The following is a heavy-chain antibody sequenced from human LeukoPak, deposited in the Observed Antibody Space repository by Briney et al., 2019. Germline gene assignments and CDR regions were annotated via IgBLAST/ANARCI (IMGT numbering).Heavy chain of an antibody. D-gene: IGHD3-22*01. V-gene: IGHV3-23*01. CDR2: ISGSGGST. CDR3: AKDSFDWYYYDRSGRSDY. Sequence: GGSLRLSCAASGFTFSSYAMSWVRQAPGKGLEWVSAISGSGGSTYYADSVKGRFTISRDNSKNTLYLQMNSLRAEDTAVYYCAKDSFDWYYYDRSGRSDYWGQGTLVTVSS. CDR1: GFTFSSYA. J-gene: IGHJ4*02.